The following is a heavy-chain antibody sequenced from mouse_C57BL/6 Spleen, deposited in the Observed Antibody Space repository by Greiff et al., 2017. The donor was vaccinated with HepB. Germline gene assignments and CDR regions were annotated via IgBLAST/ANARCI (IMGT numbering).Heavy chain of an antibody. Sequence: EVKLMESGGGLVKPGGSLKLSCAASGFTFSDYGMHWVRQAPEKGLEWVAYISSGSSTIYYADTVKGRFTISRDNAKNTLFPQMTSLRSEDTAMYYCARGGYYTFFDYWGQGTTLTVSS. J-gene: IGHJ2*01. CDR2: ISSGSSTI. CDR1: GFTFSDYG. V-gene: IGHV5-17*01. D-gene: IGHD2-3*01. CDR3: ARGGYYTFFDY.